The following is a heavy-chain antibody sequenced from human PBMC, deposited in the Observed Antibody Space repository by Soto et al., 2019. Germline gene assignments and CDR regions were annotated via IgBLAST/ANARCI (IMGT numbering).Heavy chain of an antibody. CDR2: VSGSGGST. CDR1: GFTFSSYA. D-gene: IGHD6-13*01. J-gene: IGHJ5*02. V-gene: IGHV3-23*01. Sequence: EVQLLESGGGLIQPGESLRLSCTTSGFTFSSYAMNWVRQAPGKGLEWVSAVSGSGGSTFYADSVKGRFTISRDNSKNTLYLQMNSLTPEDTAVYYCAKDPDSSWYPANYFDPWGQGTLVTVSS. CDR3: AKDPDSSWYPANYFDP.